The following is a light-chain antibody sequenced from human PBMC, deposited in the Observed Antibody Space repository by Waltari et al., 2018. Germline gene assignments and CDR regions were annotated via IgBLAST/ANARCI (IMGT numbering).Light chain of an antibody. Sequence: DIQMTQSLSSLSASVGDRVTITCRASQSISSYLNWYQQKPGKAPKLLIYAASSLQSGVPSRFSGSGSGTDFTLTINSLQPEDFATYYCQQSYSTPPFTFGPGTKVDIK. CDR3: QQSYSTPPFT. V-gene: IGKV1-39*01. J-gene: IGKJ3*01. CDR2: AAS. CDR1: QSISSY.